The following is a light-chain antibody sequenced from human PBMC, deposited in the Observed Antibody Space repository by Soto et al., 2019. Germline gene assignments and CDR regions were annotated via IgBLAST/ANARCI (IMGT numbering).Light chain of an antibody. J-gene: IGLJ3*02. CDR2: GDN. CDR3: QSYDSSLSGSWV. CDR1: SSNIGAGYA. Sequence: QSVLTQPPSVSGAPGQRVTISCTGSSSNIGAGYAVHWYQQLPGTAPKLLIYGDNNRPSGVSDRFSGSKSGTSASLAITGLQAEDEADYYCQSYDSSLSGSWVFGGGTKLTVL. V-gene: IGLV1-40*01.